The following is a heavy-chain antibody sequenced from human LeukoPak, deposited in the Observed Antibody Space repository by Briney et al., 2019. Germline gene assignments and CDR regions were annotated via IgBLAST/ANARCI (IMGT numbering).Heavy chain of an antibody. CDR3: AREGRHGSGSYLY. D-gene: IGHD3-10*01. CDR2: INHSGST. Sequence: SETLSLTCAVYGGSFSGYSWSWIRQTPGKGLEWIGEINHSGSTNYNPSLKSRVTISVDTSKNQFSLKLSSVTAADTAVYYCAREGRHGSGSYLYWGQGTLVTVSS. CDR1: GGSFSGYS. J-gene: IGHJ4*02. V-gene: IGHV4-34*01.